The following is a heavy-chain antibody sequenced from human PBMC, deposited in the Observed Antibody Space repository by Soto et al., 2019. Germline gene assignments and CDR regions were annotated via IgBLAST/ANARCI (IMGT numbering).Heavy chain of an antibody. CDR1: GFTFSSYA. Sequence: GGSLRLSCAASGFTFSSYAMSWVRQAPGKGLEWVSAISGSGGSTYYADSVKGRFTISRDNSKNTLYLQMNSLRAEDTAVYYCAKIYYYGSGGYSALQYYFDYRGQGTLVTVSS. J-gene: IGHJ4*02. D-gene: IGHD3-10*01. CDR3: AKIYYYGSGGYSALQYYFDY. CDR2: ISGSGGST. V-gene: IGHV3-23*01.